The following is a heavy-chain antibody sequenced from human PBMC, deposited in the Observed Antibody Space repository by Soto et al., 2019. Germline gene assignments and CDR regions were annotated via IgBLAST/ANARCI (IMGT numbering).Heavy chain of an antibody. V-gene: IGHV3-23*01. CDR1: GFTFSSYA. Sequence: EVQLLESGGGLVQPGGSLRLSCAASGFTFSSYAMSWVRQAPGKGLEWFSAISGSGGSTYYADSVKGRFTISRDSSKNTLYLQMNSLRAEDTAVYYFAAINRGKGSGTVDYWGQGTLVTVSS. CDR2: ISGSGGST. D-gene: IGHD6-19*01. CDR3: AAINRGKGSGTVDY. J-gene: IGHJ4*02.